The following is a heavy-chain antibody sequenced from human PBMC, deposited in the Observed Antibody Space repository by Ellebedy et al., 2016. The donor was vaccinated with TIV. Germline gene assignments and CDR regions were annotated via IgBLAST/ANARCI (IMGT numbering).Heavy chain of an antibody. J-gene: IGHJ4*02. CDR2: IYHSGST. CDR3: VGLDY. Sequence: SETLSLTCTVSGYSISSGYYWGWIRQPPGTGLEWIGSIYHSGSTYYNPSLKRRVTISVDTSKNQFSLKLGSVTAADTAVYYCVGLDYWGQGTLVTVSS. V-gene: IGHV4-38-2*02. D-gene: IGHD3-16*01. CDR1: GYSISSGYY.